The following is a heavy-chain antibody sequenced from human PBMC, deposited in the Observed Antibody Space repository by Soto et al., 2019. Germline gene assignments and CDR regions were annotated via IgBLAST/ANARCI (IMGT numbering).Heavy chain of an antibody. CDR3: AKKSGVGATWYFDY. CDR1: GFTFSDYY. CDR2: LPEIGTNT. V-gene: IGHV3-23*01. J-gene: IGHJ4*02. D-gene: IGHD1-26*01. Sequence: PGGSLRLSCAASGFTFSDYYMSLLRQAPGKGLEWVSALPEIGTNTYYADSVKGRFTISRDNSKNTLFLQINNLRAGDTAVYYCAKKSGVGATWYFDYWGQGTLVNVSS.